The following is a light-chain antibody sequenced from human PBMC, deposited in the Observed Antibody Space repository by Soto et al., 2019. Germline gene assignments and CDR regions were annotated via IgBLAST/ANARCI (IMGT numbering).Light chain of an antibody. CDR1: SGDVGSFNL. CDR3: CSYVGSSTYV. CDR2: EVT. Sequence: QSVLTQPASVSGSPGQSITISCTGTSGDVGSFNLVSWYQQHPGKAPKLMIYEVTKRPSGISNRFSGSKSGNTASLTISGLQAEDEADYYCCSYVGSSTYVFGTGTKLTVL. V-gene: IGLV2-23*02. J-gene: IGLJ1*01.